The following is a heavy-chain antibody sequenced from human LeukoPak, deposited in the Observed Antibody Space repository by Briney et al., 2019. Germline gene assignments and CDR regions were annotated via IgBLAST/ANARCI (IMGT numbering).Heavy chain of an antibody. Sequence: GGSLRLSCAVSGLTLNNYGMSWARQAPGKGLEWVAGISGSGGRTNYADSVKGRFTFSRDNPKNTLYLQMNSRRAEETAVYFCAKRGVVIRVILVGFHKEANYFDSWGQGALVTVSS. CDR3: AKRGVVIRVILVGFHKEANYFDS. D-gene: IGHD3-22*01. V-gene: IGHV3-23*01. CDR2: ISGSGGRT. J-gene: IGHJ4*02. CDR1: GLTLNNYG.